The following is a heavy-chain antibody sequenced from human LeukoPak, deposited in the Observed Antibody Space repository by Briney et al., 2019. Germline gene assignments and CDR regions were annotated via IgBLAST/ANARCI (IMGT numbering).Heavy chain of an antibody. CDR3: ARGQRAIVPTVGKNWFDP. CDR2: VNESGGT. Sequence: SETLSLTCAVYVGSFSGYHWNWIRQPPGKGPEWIGVVNESGGTNIKPSLRSRVILSVDTSKNQLSLKLITVSAADTGVYYGARGQRAIVPTVGKNWFDPWGHGTRVILSP. D-gene: IGHD1-26*01. CDR1: VGSFSGYH. V-gene: IGHV4-34*01. J-gene: IGHJ5*02.